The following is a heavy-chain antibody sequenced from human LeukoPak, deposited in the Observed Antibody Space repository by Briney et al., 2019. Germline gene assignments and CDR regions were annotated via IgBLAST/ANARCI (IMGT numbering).Heavy chain of an antibody. J-gene: IGHJ4*01. Sequence: PGGSLRLSCVASGSSFSTYSMNWVRQAPGKGLEWVSSVTGSGTTKYYADSVKGRFVISRDNAKNSLYLQMNSLRAEDTAVYFCARERQLVTDYWGPGTLVTVSS. CDR3: ARERQLVTDY. CDR2: VTGSGTTK. V-gene: IGHV3-21*06. CDR1: GSSFSTYS. D-gene: IGHD6-6*01.